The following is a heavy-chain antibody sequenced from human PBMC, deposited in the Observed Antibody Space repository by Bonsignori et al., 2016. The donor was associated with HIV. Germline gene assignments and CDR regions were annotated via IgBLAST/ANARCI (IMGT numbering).Heavy chain of an antibody. Sequence: WIRQPPGKGLEWIGSIYHSGSTYYNPSLKSRVTISVDTSKNQFSLKLSSVTAADTAVYYCARGRKQWLERAPFDYWGQGTLVTVSS. CDR2: IYHSGST. D-gene: IGHD6-19*01. V-gene: IGHV4-38-2*02. J-gene: IGHJ4*02. CDR3: ARGRKQWLERAPFDY.